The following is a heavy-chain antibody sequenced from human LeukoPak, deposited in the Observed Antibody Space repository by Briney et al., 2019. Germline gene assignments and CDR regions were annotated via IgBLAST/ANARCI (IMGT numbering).Heavy chain of an antibody. CDR2: INPNSGDT. J-gene: IGHJ4*02. CDR1: GYTFTDSY. D-gene: IGHD1-7*01. V-gene: IGHV1-2*02. Sequence: ASVKVSCKASGYTFTDSYMDWVRQAPGQGLEWMGWINPNSGDTNYAQKFQGRVTMTRDTSISTAYMELSRLTSDDTAVYYCTRDINWNYGYWGQGTLVTVPS. CDR3: TRDINWNYGY.